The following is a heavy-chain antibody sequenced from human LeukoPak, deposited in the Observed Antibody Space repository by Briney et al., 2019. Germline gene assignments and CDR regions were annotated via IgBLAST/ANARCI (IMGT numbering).Heavy chain of an antibody. CDR2: INHSGST. V-gene: IGHV4-34*01. D-gene: IGHD6-13*01. CDR3: ASGEVAADFDY. J-gene: IGHJ4*02. CDR1: GGSFSGYY. Sequence: SETLSLTCAVYGGSFSGYYWSWIRQPPGKGLEWIGEINHSGSTNYNPSLKSRVTISVDTSKNQFSLKLSSVTAADTAVYYCASGEVAADFDYWGQGTLVTVSS.